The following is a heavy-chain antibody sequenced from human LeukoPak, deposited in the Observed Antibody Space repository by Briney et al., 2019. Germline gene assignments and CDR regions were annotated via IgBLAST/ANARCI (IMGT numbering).Heavy chain of an antibody. V-gene: IGHV3-23*01. CDR3: AKSIRAYYYMDV. CDR2: ISGSGGNT. Sequence: PGGSLRLSCAASGFTFSSDAMTWVRQAPGKGLEWVSAISGSGGNTNYADSVKGRFTISRDNSKNTLYLQMTNLRAEDTAVYYCAKSIRAYYYMDVWGEGTTVTVSS. J-gene: IGHJ6*03. CDR1: GFTFSSDA.